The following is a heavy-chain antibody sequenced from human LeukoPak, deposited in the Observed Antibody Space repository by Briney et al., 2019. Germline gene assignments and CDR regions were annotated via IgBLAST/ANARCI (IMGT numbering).Heavy chain of an antibody. CDR3: ARDRVDHGVDY. D-gene: IGHD3-10*01. CDR1: GGSISSYY. Sequence: PSETLSLTCTVSGGSISSYYWSWIRQPPGKGLEWIGYIYYSGSTNYNPSLKSRVTISVDTSKNQFSLKLSSVTAADTAVYYCARDRVDHGVDYWGQGTLVTVSS. CDR2: IYYSGST. V-gene: IGHV4-59*12. J-gene: IGHJ4*02.